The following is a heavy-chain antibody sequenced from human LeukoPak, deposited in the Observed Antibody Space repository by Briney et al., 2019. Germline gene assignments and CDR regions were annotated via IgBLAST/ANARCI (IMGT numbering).Heavy chain of an antibody. Sequence: SETLSLTCAVYGGSFSGYYWSWIRQPPGKGLEWIGEINHSGSTNYNPSLKSRVTISVDTSKNQFSLKLSSVTAADTAVYYCARRGRLLWFGEHAYYYYMDVWSKGTTVTISS. CDR1: GGSFSGYY. CDR2: INHSGST. V-gene: IGHV4-34*01. CDR3: ARRGRLLWFGEHAYYYYMDV. D-gene: IGHD3-10*01. J-gene: IGHJ6*03.